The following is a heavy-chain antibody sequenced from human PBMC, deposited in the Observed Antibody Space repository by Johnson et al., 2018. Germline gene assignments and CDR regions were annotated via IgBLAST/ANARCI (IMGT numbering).Heavy chain of an antibody. Sequence: QVQLVESGAEVKRXGSSVRVSCRASGGTFSTYAISWVRQAPGQGLEWMGGIVPIFHRPDYAQNFQGRVSSTADPSTNTVHLELSTLGSADTAVYYCARGHDSGSYRLGNAFDIWGQGTLVTVSS. CDR2: IVPIFHRP. D-gene: IGHD3-22*01. CDR1: GGTFSTYA. V-gene: IGHV1-69*01. CDR3: ARGHDSGSYRLGNAFDI. J-gene: IGHJ3*02.